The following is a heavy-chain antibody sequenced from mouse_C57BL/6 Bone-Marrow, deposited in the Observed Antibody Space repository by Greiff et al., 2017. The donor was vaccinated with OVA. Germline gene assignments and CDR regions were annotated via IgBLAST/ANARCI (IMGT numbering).Heavy chain of an antibody. V-gene: IGHV1-80*01. Sequence: VQLQQSGAELVQPGASVKISCKASGYAFSSYWMNWVKQRPGKGLEWIGQIYPGDGDTNYNGKVKGKATLTADKSSSTAYMQLSSLTSEDSSVYFCASSPGYYDGRYPTQWDCWGQGTSVTVSS. CDR3: ASSPGYYDGRYPTQWDC. J-gene: IGHJ4*01. D-gene: IGHD1-1*01. CDR1: GYAFSSYW. CDR2: IYPGDGDT.